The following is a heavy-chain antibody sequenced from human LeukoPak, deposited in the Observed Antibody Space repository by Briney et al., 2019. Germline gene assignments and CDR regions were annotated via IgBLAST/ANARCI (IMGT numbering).Heavy chain of an antibody. CDR2: IYYSGST. Sequence: SETLSLTCTVSGGSISSYYWSWIRQPPGKGLEWIGYIYYSGSTNYNPSLKSRVTISVDTSKNQFSLKLSSVTAEDTAVYYCAREGSSWYDYWGQGTLVTVSS. CDR1: GGSISSYY. V-gene: IGHV4-59*01. J-gene: IGHJ4*02. CDR3: AREGSSWYDY. D-gene: IGHD6-13*01.